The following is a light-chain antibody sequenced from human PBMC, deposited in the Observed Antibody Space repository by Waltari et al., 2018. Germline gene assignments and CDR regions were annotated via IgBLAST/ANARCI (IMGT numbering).Light chain of an antibody. Sequence: DIQMTQSPSSLSASVGDRVTITCRASHSITTYLNWYQQKPGKAPNLLIYAASSLQSGVPSRFSGSGSGTEFTLTISSPRPEDFATYYCQQTNTVPLTFGGGTKVEIK. CDR3: QQTNTVPLT. J-gene: IGKJ4*01. V-gene: IGKV1-39*01. CDR1: HSITTY. CDR2: AAS.